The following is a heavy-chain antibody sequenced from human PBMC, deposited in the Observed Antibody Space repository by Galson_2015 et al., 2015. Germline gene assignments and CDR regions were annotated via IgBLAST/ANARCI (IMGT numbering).Heavy chain of an antibody. CDR2: INTNNGNP. D-gene: IGHD3-3*01. J-gene: IGHJ4*02. V-gene: IGHV7-4-1*02. CDR3: ARTGGEFWIGYYSS. Sequence: SVKVSCKASGYTFTNYAMNWVRQAPGEGLEWMGWINTNNGNPMYAQDFTGRFVFSLDTSVSTAYLQISSLKPEDTAVYYCARTGGEFWIGYYSSWGQGTLVTVSS. CDR1: GYTFTNYA.